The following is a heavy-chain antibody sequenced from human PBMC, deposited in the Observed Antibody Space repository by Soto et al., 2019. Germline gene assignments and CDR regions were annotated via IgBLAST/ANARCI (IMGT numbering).Heavy chain of an antibody. J-gene: IGHJ4*02. CDR3: ASRVRGYYYELDY. V-gene: IGHV3-74*01. D-gene: IGHD3-22*01. Sequence: EVQLVESGGGLVQPGGSLRLSCTATEFTFGTYWMHWVRQAPGKGLVWVSRISSDGSSTSYEDSVKGRFTISRDNAKNTLYLQMNNLRAEDTAVYYFASRVRGYYYELDYWGQGTLVAVSS. CDR1: EFTFGTYW. CDR2: ISSDGSST.